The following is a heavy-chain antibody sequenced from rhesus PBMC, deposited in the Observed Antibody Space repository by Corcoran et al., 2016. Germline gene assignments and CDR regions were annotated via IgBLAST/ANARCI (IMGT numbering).Heavy chain of an antibody. CDR1: GSNSTYRY. J-gene: IGHJ5-1*01. CDR2: ITPYNGNP. V-gene: IGHV1-69*01. Sequence: EMQLVQSEAEVKKPGASVKISRKASGSNSTYRYLHWLRQTPGQGLEWMVWITPYNGNPNYAQKFQDRATITRDRSMSTAYMELSSLRSEDTAVYYCASSAVTLRDNRFDVWGPGVLVTVSS. CDR3: ASSAVTLRDNRFDV. D-gene: IGHD4-23*01.